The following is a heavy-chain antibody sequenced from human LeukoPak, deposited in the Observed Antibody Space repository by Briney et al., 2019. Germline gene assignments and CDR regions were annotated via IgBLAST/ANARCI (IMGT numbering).Heavy chain of an antibody. CDR3: ARVGQVYYNFDY. CDR1: GASISSSKW. D-gene: IGHD1-26*01. Sequence: SETLSLTCVVSGASISSSKWWSWVRQPPGKGLEWIGEIYHSGTTNYNPSLKSRVTLSVDKSKNQVSLKLSSVTAADTAVYYCARVGQVYYNFDYWGQGTLVTVSS. J-gene: IGHJ4*02. CDR2: IYHSGTT. V-gene: IGHV4-4*02.